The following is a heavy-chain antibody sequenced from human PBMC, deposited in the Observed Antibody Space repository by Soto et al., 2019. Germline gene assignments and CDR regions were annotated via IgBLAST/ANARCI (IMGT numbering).Heavy chain of an antibody. D-gene: IGHD3-22*01. Sequence: QVQLVQSGAEVKKPGASVKVSCKSSGYPFTHYGITWVRQAPGQGLEWMGWISPFNGNTNYGQTLQGRVTLTTDTSTSTVYMELRSLRSDDTAVYYCARDQSFDRSYYYGIDVWGHGTTVTVSS. CDR3: ARDQSFDRSYYYGIDV. V-gene: IGHV1-18*01. J-gene: IGHJ6*02. CDR1: GYPFTHYG. CDR2: ISPFNGNT.